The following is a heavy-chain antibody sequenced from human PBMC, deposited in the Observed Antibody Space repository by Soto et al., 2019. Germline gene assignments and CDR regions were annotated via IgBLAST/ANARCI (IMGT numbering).Heavy chain of an antibody. D-gene: IGHD3-10*01. Sequence: SETLSLTCTVSGGSISSYYWSWIRQPPGKGLEWIGYIYYSGSTNYNPSLKSRVTISVDTSKNQFSLKLSSVTAADTAVYYCARSGGRNSYYYMDVWGKGTTVTVSS. J-gene: IGHJ6*03. V-gene: IGHV4-59*08. CDR1: GGSISSYY. CDR3: ARSGGRNSYYYMDV. CDR2: IYYSGST.